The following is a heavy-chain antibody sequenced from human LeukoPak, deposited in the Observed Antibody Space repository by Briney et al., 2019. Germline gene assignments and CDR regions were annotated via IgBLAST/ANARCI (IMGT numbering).Heavy chain of an antibody. CDR1: GFTFSSYA. CDR3: ARDFKVATREDNWFDP. V-gene: IGHV3-23*01. CDR2: ISGSGGST. D-gene: IGHD5-12*01. J-gene: IGHJ5*02. Sequence: GSLRLSCAASGFTFSSYAMSWVRQAPGKGLEWVSAISGSGGSTYYADSVKGRFTISRDNSKNTLYLQMNSLRAEDTAVYYCARDFKVATREDNWFDPWGQGTLVTVSS.